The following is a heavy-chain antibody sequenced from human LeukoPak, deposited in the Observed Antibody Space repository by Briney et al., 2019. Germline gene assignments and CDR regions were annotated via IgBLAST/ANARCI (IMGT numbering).Heavy chain of an antibody. Sequence: GGSLRLSCAASGFTFSGYGMYWVRQAPRKGLGWVAGIYGGGGVIKYADSVKGRFTISRDNSENILYLQMDSLRAEDTAMYYCAKDRVPDSGYDIDYWGQGTLVTVSS. CDR1: GFTFSGYG. CDR2: IYGGGGVI. D-gene: IGHD5-12*01. CDR3: AKDRVPDSGYDIDY. V-gene: IGHV3-23*03. J-gene: IGHJ4*02.